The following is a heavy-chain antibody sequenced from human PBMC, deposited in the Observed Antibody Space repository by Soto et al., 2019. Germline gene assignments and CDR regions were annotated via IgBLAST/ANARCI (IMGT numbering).Heavy chain of an antibody. CDR3: AKAPIYCSGGSCYQHFDY. CDR1: GFTFSSYA. D-gene: IGHD2-15*01. Sequence: GGSLRLSCAASGFTFSSYAMSWVRQAPGKGLEWVSAISGSGGSTYYADSVKGRFTISRDNSKNTLYLQMNSLRAEDTAVYYCAKAPIYCSGGSCYQHFDYWGQGTLVTVSS. CDR2: ISGSGGST. J-gene: IGHJ4*02. V-gene: IGHV3-23*01.